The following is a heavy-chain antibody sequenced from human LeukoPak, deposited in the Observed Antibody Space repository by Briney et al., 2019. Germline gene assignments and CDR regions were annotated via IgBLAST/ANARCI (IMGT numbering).Heavy chain of an antibody. V-gene: IGHV1-69*01. D-gene: IGHD1-26*01. Sequence: GSSVKVSCKASGGTFSSYAISWVRQAPGQGLEWMGGIIPIFGTAKYAQKFQGRVTITADESTSTAYMELSSLRSEDTAVYYCAIAASSGSYYAVAFDIWGQGTMVTVSS. CDR2: IIPIFGTA. J-gene: IGHJ3*02. CDR1: GGTFSSYA. CDR3: AIAASSGSYYAVAFDI.